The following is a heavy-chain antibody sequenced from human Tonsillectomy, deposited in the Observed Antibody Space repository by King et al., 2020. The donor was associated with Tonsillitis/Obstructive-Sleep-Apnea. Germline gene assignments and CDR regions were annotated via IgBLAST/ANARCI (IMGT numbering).Heavy chain of an antibody. Sequence: QLVQSGAEVRNPGASVKVYCKPSNYTFTNHGISWVRQAPGQGLEWRGCITAHNGKTNYAQKRRCRVTMTTDTATSTTYMELRSLTTDATAVYYCRIVGYYFDNWGQGTLVTVSS. V-gene: IGHV1-18*01. CDR2: ITAHNGKT. D-gene: IGHD3-22*01. CDR3: RIVGYYFDN. CDR1: NYTFTNHG. J-gene: IGHJ4*02.